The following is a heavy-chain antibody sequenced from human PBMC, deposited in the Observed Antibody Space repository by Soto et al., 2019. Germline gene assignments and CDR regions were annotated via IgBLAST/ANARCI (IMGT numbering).Heavy chain of an antibody. Sequence: SETLSLTCTVSVGSITGYYWSWIRQSPGKGLEWIGCSYYTGATNYNPSLKSRVTISVGTSKNQVSLTLSSATAADTAVYYCARERTPRSGFDYGGQGTQVTVSS. CDR1: VGSITGYY. J-gene: IGHJ4*02. CDR2: SYYTGAT. CDR3: ARERTPRSGFDY. D-gene: IGHD1-26*01. V-gene: IGHV4-59*01.